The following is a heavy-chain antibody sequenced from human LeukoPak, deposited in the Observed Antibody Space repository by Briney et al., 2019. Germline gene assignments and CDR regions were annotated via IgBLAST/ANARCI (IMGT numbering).Heavy chain of an antibody. J-gene: IGHJ5*02. Sequence: GESLKISCKGSGYSFTSYWIGWVRQMPGKGLEWMGIIYPGDSDTRYSPSFQGQVTISAYKSISPAYLQWSSLKASDTAMYYCARVGGSFPKYNWFDPWGQGTLVTVSS. V-gene: IGHV5-51*01. CDR1: GYSFTSYW. D-gene: IGHD1-26*01. CDR2: IYPGDSDT. CDR3: ARVGGSFPKYNWFDP.